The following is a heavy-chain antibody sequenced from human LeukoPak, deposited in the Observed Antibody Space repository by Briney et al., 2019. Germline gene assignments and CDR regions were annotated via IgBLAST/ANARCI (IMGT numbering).Heavy chain of an antibody. Sequence: GASVKVSCKASGGTFSSYAISWVRQAPGQGLEWMGGIIPIFGTANYAQKFQGRVTITADESTSTAYMELSSLRSEDTAVYYCARASNYYGSGSYFGSSYYYYMDVWGKGTTVTISS. D-gene: IGHD3-10*01. CDR1: GGTFSSYA. CDR3: ARASNYYGSGSYFGSSYYYYMDV. J-gene: IGHJ6*03. CDR2: IIPIFGTA. V-gene: IGHV1-69*13.